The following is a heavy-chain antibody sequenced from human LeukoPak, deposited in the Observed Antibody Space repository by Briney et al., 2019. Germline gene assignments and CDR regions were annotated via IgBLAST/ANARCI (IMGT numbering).Heavy chain of an antibody. V-gene: IGHV4-59*01. D-gene: IGHD3-10*01. J-gene: IGHJ4*02. CDR3: ARSTPWNYGSGSLFDY. CDR1: GGSISSYY. CDR2: IYYSGST. Sequence: PSETLSLTCTVSGGSISSYYWTWIRQPPGKGLEWIGYIYYSGSTNYNPSLKSRVTISADTSKNQFSLKLSSVTAADTAVYYCARSTPWNYGSGSLFDYWGQGTLVTVSS.